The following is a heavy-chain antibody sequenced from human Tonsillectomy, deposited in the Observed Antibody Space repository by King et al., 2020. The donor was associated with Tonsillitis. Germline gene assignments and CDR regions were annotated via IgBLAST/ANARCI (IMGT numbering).Heavy chain of an antibody. CDR2: INQSGST. J-gene: IGHJ4*02. D-gene: IGHD6-13*01. V-gene: IGHV4-34*01. Sequence: VQLQQWGAGLLKPSETLSLTCAVYGGSFSGYYWSWIRQPPGKGLEWIGEINQSGSTNYNPSLKSRVTISVDTSKNQFSLRLTSVTAADTAVYYCARGYSSSWYVDYWGQGTLVTVSS. CDR3: ARGYSSSWYVDY. CDR1: GGSFSGYY.